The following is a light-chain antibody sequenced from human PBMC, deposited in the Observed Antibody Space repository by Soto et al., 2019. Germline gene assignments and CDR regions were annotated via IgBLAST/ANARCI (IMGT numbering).Light chain of an antibody. CDR1: SGSIASNY. J-gene: IGLJ2*01. V-gene: IGLV6-57*04. CDR2: EDN. CDR3: QSYDSSTVV. Sequence: FMLTQPHSVSESPGKTVTISCTRSSGSIASNYVQWYQQRPGSVPTTMIFEDNQRPSGVPDRFSGSIDSTSNSASLTISGLTTEDEADYYCQSYDSSTVVFGGGTKLTVL.